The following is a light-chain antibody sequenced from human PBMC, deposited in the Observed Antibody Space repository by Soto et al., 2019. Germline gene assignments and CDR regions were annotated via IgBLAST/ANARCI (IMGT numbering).Light chain of an antibody. J-gene: IGKJ4*01. CDR1: QSVSSY. V-gene: IGKV3-11*01. CDR2: DAS. Sequence: EIVLTQSPDTLSLSPGERATLSCRASQSVSSYLAWYQQKPGQAPRLLIYDASNRATGIPDRFSGSGSGTDFTLTISSLEPEDFAVYYCQQRGNWPLTFGGETKVEIK. CDR3: QQRGNWPLT.